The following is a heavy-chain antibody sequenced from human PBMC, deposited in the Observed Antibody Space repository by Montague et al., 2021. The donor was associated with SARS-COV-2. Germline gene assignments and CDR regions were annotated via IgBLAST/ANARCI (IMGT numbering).Heavy chain of an antibody. J-gene: IGHJ4*02. D-gene: IGHD3-22*01. V-gene: IGHV3-30-3*01. CDR1: GFTFSSYA. CDR3: ARGLLHQDDDY. Sequence: PRLSCAASGFTFSSYAMHWVRQAPGKGLEWVAVISYDGSNKYYADSVKGRFTISRDNSKNTLYLQMNSLRAEDTAVYYYARGLLHQDDDYWGQGTLVTVSS. CDR2: ISYDGSNK.